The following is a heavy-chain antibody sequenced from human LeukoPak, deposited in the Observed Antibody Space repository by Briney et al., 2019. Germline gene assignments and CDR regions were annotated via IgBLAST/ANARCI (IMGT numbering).Heavy chain of an antibody. CDR1: GGSFSGYY. D-gene: IGHD3-9*01. J-gene: IGHJ6*02. CDR3: ARDSGYDILTGYLGYYYYGMDV. Sequence: PSETLSLTCAVYGGSFSGYYWSWIRQPPGKGLEWIGEINHSGSTNYNPSLKSRVTISVDTSKNQFSLKLSSVTAADTAVYYCARDSGYDILTGYLGYYYYGMDVWGQGTTVTVSS. CDR2: INHSGST. V-gene: IGHV4-34*01.